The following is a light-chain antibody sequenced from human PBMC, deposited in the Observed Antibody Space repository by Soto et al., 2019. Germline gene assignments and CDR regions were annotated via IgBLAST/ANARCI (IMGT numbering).Light chain of an antibody. V-gene: IGKV1-5*01. CDR2: DSS. CDR3: QVYDIFSSP. J-gene: IGKJ5*01. Sequence: DIPMTQSPSSLSASIRDRVTITCRASQSISTWLAWYQQKPGRAPKLLIYDSSSLESGVPSRFSGSGSGTEFSLTICSLQPDDFATYCCQVYDIFSSPFGEGTLLEIK. CDR1: QSISTW.